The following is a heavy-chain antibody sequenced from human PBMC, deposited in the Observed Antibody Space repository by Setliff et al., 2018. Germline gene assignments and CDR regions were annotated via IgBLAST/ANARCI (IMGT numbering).Heavy chain of an antibody. D-gene: IGHD3-22*01. J-gene: IGHJ3*01. V-gene: IGHV1-18*04. Sequence: ASVKVSCKASGYTFSGYYMHWVRQAPGQGLEWMGWISAYNGNTNYVYNVRDRITMTTDTSTGTAYMELRSLTSDDSAVYYCARDAPKVVDKFDLWGQGTKVTVSS. CDR3: ARDAPKVVDKFDL. CDR1: GYTFSGYY. CDR2: ISAYNGNT.